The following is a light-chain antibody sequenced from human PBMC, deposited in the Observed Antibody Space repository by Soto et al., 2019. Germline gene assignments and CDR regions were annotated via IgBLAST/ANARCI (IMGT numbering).Light chain of an antibody. V-gene: IGLV2-14*03. J-gene: IGLJ1*01. CDR1: TSDVGGYNY. CDR2: DVS. CDR3: CSYTSSSTYV. Sequence: QSVLTQPASVSGSPGQSITISCTGTTSDVGGYNYVSWYQQHPGKAPKLMVYDVSNRPSGVSNRFSGSKSGNTASLTISGLQAEDEADYYCCSYTSSSTYVFGPGTKLPVL.